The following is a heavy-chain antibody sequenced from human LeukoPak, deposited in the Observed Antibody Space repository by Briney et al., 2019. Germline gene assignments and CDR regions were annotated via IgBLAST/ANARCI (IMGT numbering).Heavy chain of an antibody. Sequence: PGGSLRLSCAASGFTFSSYAMHWVRQAPGKGLEWVAVISYDGSNKYNADSVKGRFTISRDNSKNTLYLQMNSLRAEDTAVYYCARDGYSSSSGYYMDVWGKGTTVTVSS. D-gene: IGHD6-6*01. CDR2: ISYDGSNK. V-gene: IGHV3-30-3*01. J-gene: IGHJ6*03. CDR3: ARDGYSSSSGYYMDV. CDR1: GFTFSSYA.